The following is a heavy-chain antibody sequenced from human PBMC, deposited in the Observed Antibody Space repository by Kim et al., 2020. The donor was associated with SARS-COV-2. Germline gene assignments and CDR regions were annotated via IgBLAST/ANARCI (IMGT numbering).Heavy chain of an antibody. Sequence: GGSLRLSCAASGFSFSTYWMYWVRQAPGKGLEWMASIKTDGTQTYYVDSLRGRFTVSRDNAKNSLYLEMNSLRVEDTAVYYCARDHPSGWALQYWGQGTLVTVSS. J-gene: IGHJ4*02. D-gene: IGHD6-19*01. CDR2: IKTDGTQT. CDR1: GFSFSTYW. V-gene: IGHV3-7*01. CDR3: ARDHPSGWALQY.